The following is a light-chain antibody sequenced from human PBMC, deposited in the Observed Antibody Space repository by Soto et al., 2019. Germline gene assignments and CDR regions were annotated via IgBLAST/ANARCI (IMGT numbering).Light chain of an antibody. J-gene: IGKJ1*01. CDR2: AAS. CDR3: QQSYNTPRT. Sequence: DIHMTPSAAARTPSXGGSVTSTXXASQSISTYLKWYQQKPGEAPKLLIYAASSLQSGVPSRFSGSGSGTDFTLTITSLQPEDFASYFCQQSYNTPRTFGQGTKVDIK. CDR1: QSISTY. V-gene: IGKV1-39*01.